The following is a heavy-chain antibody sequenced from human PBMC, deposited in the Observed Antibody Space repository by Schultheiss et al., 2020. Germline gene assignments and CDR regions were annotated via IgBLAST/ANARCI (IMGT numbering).Heavy chain of an antibody. CDR1: GFTFSDYY. V-gene: IGHV3-11*01. CDR2: ISSSGSTI. CDR3: ASYDFPGGMDV. J-gene: IGHJ6*04. D-gene: IGHD3-3*01. Sequence: GESLKISCAASGFTFSDYYMSWIRQAPGKGLEWVSYISSSGSTIYYADSVKGRFTISRDNAKNSLYLQMNSLRAEDTAVYYCASYDFPGGMDVWGKGTTVTVSS.